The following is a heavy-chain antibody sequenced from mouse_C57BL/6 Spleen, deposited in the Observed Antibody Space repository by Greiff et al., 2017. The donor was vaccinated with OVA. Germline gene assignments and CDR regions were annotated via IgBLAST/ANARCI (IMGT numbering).Heavy chain of an antibody. D-gene: IGHD1-1*01. CDR1: GFTFSNYW. Sequence: EVQLQQSGGGLVQPGGSMKLSCVASGFTFSNYWMNWVRQSPEKGLEWVAQIRLKSDNYATHYAESVKGRFTISRDDSKSSVYLQMNNLRAEDTGIYYCTVTTVVEGADYWGQGTTLTVSS. J-gene: IGHJ2*01. V-gene: IGHV6-3*01. CDR2: IRLKSDNYAT. CDR3: TVTTVVEGADY.